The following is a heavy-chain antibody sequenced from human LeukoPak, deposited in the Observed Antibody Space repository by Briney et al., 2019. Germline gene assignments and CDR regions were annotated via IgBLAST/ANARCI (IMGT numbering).Heavy chain of an antibody. D-gene: IGHD7-27*01. J-gene: IGHJ4*02. CDR3: AKVVGRGSGDPD. CDR2: ISVSGGST. Sequence: PGGSLRLSCAASGYTFSSYDMSWVRQAPGKGLEWVSTISVSGGSTYYADSVKGRFTISRDNSKNTLYLQMNSLRAEDTAVYYCAKVVGRGSGDPDWGQGTLVTVSS. V-gene: IGHV3-23*01. CDR1: GYTFSSYD.